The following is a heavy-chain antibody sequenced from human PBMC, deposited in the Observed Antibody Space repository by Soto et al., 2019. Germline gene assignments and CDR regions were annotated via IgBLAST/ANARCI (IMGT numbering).Heavy chain of an antibody. CDR2: IKQDGSEK. J-gene: IGHJ4*02. V-gene: IGHV3-7*01. CDR3: ARDRSWPTGRALDY. Sequence: GGSLRLSCAASGFTFSSYWRSWVRQAPGKGLEWVANIKQDGSEKYYVDSVKGRFTISRDNAKNSLYLQMNSLRAEDTAVYYCARDRSWPTGRALDYWGQGTMVTVYS. D-gene: IGHD5-12*01. CDR1: GFTFSSYW.